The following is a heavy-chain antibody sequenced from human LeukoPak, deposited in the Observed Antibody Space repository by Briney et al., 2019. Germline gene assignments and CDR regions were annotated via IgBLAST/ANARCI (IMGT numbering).Heavy chain of an antibody. CDR3: ARLMNIAAADF. Sequence: SETLSLTCTVSGGSISSSSYYWGWIRQPPGKGLEWIGSIYYSGSTYYNPSLKSRVTISVDTSKNQFSLKLTSVTAADTAVYYCARLMNIAAADFWGQGTLVTVSS. CDR2: IYYSGST. V-gene: IGHV4-39*01. D-gene: IGHD6-13*01. CDR1: GGSISSSSYY. J-gene: IGHJ4*02.